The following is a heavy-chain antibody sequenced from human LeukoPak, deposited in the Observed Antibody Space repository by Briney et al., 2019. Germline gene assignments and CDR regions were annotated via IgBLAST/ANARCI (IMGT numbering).Heavy chain of an antibody. CDR3: ARSRRITVFGVPKGGWFDP. D-gene: IGHD3-3*01. J-gene: IGHJ5*02. Sequence: GASVKVSCKASGYTFTTYEINWVRQATGQGLEWMGWMNPNTGDTGYAQKFQGRVTLTRNTSISTAYIELSSMRSEDTAVYYCARSRRITVFGVPKGGWFDPWGQGTLVTVSS. CDR2: MNPNTGDT. CDR1: GYTFTTYE. V-gene: IGHV1-8*03.